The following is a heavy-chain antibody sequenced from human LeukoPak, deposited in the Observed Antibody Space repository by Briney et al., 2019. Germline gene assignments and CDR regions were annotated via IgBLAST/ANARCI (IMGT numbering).Heavy chain of an antibody. V-gene: IGHV4-61*08. D-gene: IGHD4-17*01. CDR1: GGSISSGDYH. J-gene: IGHJ4*02. Sequence: PSETLSLTCTVSGGSISSGDYHWSWIRQHPGKDLEWIGYIYYSGSTYYNPSLKSRVSISVDTSKNQFSLKLSSVTAADTAVYYCARTGSTVTMLYPFDHWGQGTLVTVSS. CDR3: ARTGSTVTMLYPFDH. CDR2: IYYSGST.